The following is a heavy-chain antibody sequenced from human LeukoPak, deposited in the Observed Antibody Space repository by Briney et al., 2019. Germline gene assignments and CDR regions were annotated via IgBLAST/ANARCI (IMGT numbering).Heavy chain of an antibody. D-gene: IGHD3-22*01. J-gene: IGHJ4*02. CDR2: ISSSGSTI. CDR3: ASGYYDSSGYYSLLDY. CDR1: GFTFSSYE. V-gene: IGHV3-48*03. Sequence: GGSLRLSCAASGFTFSSYEMNWLHQAPGKGLEWVSYISSSGSTIYYADSVKGRFTISRDNAKNSLYLQMNSLRAEDTAVYYCASGYYDSSGYYSLLDYWGQGTLVTVSS.